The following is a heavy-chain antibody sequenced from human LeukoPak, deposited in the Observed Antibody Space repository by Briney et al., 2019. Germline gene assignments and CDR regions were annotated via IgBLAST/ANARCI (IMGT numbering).Heavy chain of an antibody. CDR2: ISGSGGST. J-gene: IGHJ4*02. Sequence: GGSLRLSCAASGFTFSSYAMSWVRQAPGKGLEWVSAISGSGGSTYYADSVKGRFTISRDNAKNSLYLQMNSLRAEDTALYYCARVKGSGYRNSIDYWGQGTLVTVSS. D-gene: IGHD3-3*01. V-gene: IGHV3-23*01. CDR3: ARVKGSGYRNSIDY. CDR1: GFTFSSYA.